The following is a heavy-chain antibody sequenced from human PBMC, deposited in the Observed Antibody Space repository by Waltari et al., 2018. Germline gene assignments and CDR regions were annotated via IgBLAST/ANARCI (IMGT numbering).Heavy chain of an antibody. D-gene: IGHD3-3*01. CDR3: TTQSTFWSWNY. CDR2: IRSKAYGGTP. Sequence: EVQLVESGGGLAQPGRSLRLSCTTSGLVFSSFSMSWVRPAPGKGLEWVGFIRSKAYGGTPKYAASVRDRFTISRDDSKNIAYLEINSLKTEDTAMYFCTTQSTFWSWNYWGQGTLVTVSS. J-gene: IGHJ4*02. V-gene: IGHV3-49*04. CDR1: GLVFSSFS.